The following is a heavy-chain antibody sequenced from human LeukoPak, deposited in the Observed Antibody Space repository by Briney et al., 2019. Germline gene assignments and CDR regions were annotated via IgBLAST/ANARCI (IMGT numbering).Heavy chain of an antibody. J-gene: IGHJ4*02. CDR2: INTYNGNT. CDR1: GYTFTTYG. Sequence: ASVKVSCKASGYTFTTYGISWVRQAPGQGLEWMGWINTYNGNTNYAQKLQDRVTMTTDTSTSTAYMDLRSLRSDDTAVYYCARDTVGTDYWGQGTLVTVSS. D-gene: IGHD4-23*01. CDR3: ARDTVGTDY. V-gene: IGHV1-18*01.